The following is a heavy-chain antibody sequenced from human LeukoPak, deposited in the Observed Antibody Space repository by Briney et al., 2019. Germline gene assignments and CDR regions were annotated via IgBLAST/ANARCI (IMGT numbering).Heavy chain of an antibody. CDR2: ISGSGGST. D-gene: IGHD5-12*01. J-gene: IGHJ4*02. CDR3: VKDRPTWPIDY. CDR1: GFTFTYAW. V-gene: IGHV3-23*01. Sequence: GGSLRLSCAASGFTFTYAWMSWVRQAPEKGLEWVSAISGSGGSTYYADSVKGRFTISRDNSKNTLYLQMNSLRAEDTAVYYCVKDRPTWPIDYWGRGTLVTVSS.